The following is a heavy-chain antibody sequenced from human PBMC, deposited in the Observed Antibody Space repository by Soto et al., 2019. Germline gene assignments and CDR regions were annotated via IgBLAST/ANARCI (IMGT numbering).Heavy chain of an antibody. CDR2: IIPIFGTA. J-gene: IGHJ5*02. V-gene: IGHV1-69*06. CDR3: ARAVESYCSSTSCLYNWFDP. CDR1: GGTFSSYA. Sequence: SVKVSCKASGGTFSSYAISWVRQAPGQGLEWMGGIIPIFGTANYAQKFQGRVTITADKSTSTAYMELSSLRSEDTDVYYCARAVESYCSSTSCLYNWFDPWGQGTLVTVSS. D-gene: IGHD2-2*01.